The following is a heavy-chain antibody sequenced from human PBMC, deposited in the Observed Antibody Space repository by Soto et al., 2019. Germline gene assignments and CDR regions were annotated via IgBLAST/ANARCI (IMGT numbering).Heavy chain of an antibody. CDR3: ARMGDFWSGPGELDP. V-gene: IGHV4-39*01. CDR2: VYYNVFT. D-gene: IGHD3-3*01. CDR1: GGSISSSSYY. Sequence: QLQLRESGPGLVKPSETLSLTCTVSGGSISSSSYYWAWNRKSPGKGLEWIGSVYYNVFTYYNPSLKSRVTISVDTSKNRFSLKLTSVTAADTAVYYCARMGDFWSGPGELDPWGQGTLVTVSS. J-gene: IGHJ5*02.